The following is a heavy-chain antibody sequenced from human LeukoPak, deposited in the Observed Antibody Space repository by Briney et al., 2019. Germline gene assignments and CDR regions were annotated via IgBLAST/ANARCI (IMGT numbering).Heavy chain of an antibody. D-gene: IGHD3-22*01. CDR1: GYTFTSYD. Sequence: ASVKVSCKASGYTFTSYDINWVRQATGQGLEWMGWMNPNSGNTGYAQKFQGRVTMTRNTSISTAYMELSSLRSEDTAVYYCARDRDYYDSSGDFPDAFDIWGQGTMVTVSS. J-gene: IGHJ3*02. CDR3: ARDRDYYDSSGDFPDAFDI. CDR2: MNPNSGNT. V-gene: IGHV1-8*01.